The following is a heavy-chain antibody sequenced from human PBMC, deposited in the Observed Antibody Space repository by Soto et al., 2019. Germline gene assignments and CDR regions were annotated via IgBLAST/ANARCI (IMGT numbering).Heavy chain of an antibody. Sequence: ASVKVSCNASGYTFTGYYMHWVRQAPGQGLEWMGWINPNSGGTNYAQKFQGWVTMTRDTSISTVYMELSRLRSDDTAVYYCARGGGYYYYMDVWGKGTTVTVS. CDR3: ARGGGYYYYMDV. D-gene: IGHD6-25*01. J-gene: IGHJ6*03. CDR2: INPNSGGT. CDR1: GYTFTGYY. V-gene: IGHV1-2*04.